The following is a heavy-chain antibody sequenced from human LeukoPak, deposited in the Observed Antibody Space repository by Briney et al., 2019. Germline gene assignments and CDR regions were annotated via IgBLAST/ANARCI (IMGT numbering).Heavy chain of an antibody. CDR3: ARDSMGVSGPHGY. J-gene: IGHJ4*02. CDR2: IYSGGST. CDR1: GFTFSSYA. D-gene: IGHD1-26*01. Sequence: GGSLRLSCAASGFTFSSYAMSWVRQAPGKGLEWVSVIYSGGSTHYADSVKGRFTISRDNSKNTLFLQMNSLRTEDTAVYYCARDSMGVSGPHGYWGQGTPVTVSS. V-gene: IGHV3-53*01.